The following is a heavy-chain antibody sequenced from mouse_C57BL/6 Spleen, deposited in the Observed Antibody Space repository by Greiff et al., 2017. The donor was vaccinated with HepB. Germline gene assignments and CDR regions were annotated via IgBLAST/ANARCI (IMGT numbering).Heavy chain of an antibody. CDR1: GYAFTNYL. CDR3: ARGSYDYIDY. V-gene: IGHV1-54*01. CDR2: INPGSGGT. J-gene: IGHJ2*01. D-gene: IGHD2-3*01. Sequence: VQLQQSGAELVRPGTSVKVSCKASGYAFTNYLIEWVKQRPGQGLEWIGVINPGSGGTNYNEKFKGKATLTADKSSSTAYMQLSSLTSEDSAVYFCARGSYDYIDYWGQGTTLTVSS.